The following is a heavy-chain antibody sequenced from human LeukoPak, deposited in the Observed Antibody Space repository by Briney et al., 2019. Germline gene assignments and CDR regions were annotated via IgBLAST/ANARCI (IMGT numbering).Heavy chain of an antibody. V-gene: IGHV4-31*03. CDR2: IYYSGST. CDR1: GGSISSGGYY. Sequence: SETLSLTCTVSGGSISSGGYYWSWIRQHPGKGLEWIGYIYYSGSTYYNPSLKSRVTISVDTSKNQFSLKLSSVTAADTAVYYCAAMVRGSGTKRDLFDYWGQGTLVTVSS. CDR3: AAMVRGSGTKRDLFDY. D-gene: IGHD3-10*01. J-gene: IGHJ4*02.